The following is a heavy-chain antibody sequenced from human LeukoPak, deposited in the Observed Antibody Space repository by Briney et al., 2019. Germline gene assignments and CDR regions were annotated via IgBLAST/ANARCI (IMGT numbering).Heavy chain of an antibody. CDR3: ARSVAGPTQFDY. V-gene: IGHV1-3*03. J-gene: IGHJ4*02. CDR2: INAGSGNT. Sequence: ASVKVSCKASGYTFTSYAMHWVRQAPGQRLEWMGWINAGSGNTKYSQEFQGRVTITRDTSASTAYMELSSLRSEDMAVYYCARSVAGPTQFDYWGQGTLVTVSS. CDR1: GYTFTSYA. D-gene: IGHD6-19*01.